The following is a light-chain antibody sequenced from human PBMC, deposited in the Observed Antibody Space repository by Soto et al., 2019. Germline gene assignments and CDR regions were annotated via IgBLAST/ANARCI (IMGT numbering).Light chain of an antibody. Sequence: QMTQSPSSLSASVGDRVTITCRASQGIGSALGWYQQKPGKAPHRLSYAASSLQSGAPSRFSGGGFGTEFTLTISSLQPADFATYYCLQHNSYPRACGQGTKVEIK. CDR3: LQHNSYPRA. CDR1: QGIGSA. J-gene: IGKJ1*01. CDR2: AAS. V-gene: IGKV1-17*01.